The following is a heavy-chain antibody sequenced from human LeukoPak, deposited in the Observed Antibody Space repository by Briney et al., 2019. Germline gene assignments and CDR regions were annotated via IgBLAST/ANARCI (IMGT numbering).Heavy chain of an antibody. CDR2: ISAYNGHT. CDR3: ARDPHVGYYYYYMDV. J-gene: IGHJ6*03. Sequence: PWASVKVSCKASGYTFNIYYMHWVRQAPGQGLEWMGWISAYNGHTNYAQKFQGRVTMTTDTSTSTAYMELRSLRSDDTAVYYCARDPHVGYYYYYMDVWGKGTTVTVSS. V-gene: IGHV1-18*04. CDR1: GYTFNIYY. D-gene: IGHD3-10*01.